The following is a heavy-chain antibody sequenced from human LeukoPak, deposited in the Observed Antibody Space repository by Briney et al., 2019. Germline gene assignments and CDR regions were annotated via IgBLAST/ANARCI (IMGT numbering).Heavy chain of an antibody. CDR2: ISAYNGNT. CDR1: GYTFTSYG. CDR3: ARMVKEDYYYYGVDV. Sequence: GASVKVSFKASGYTFTSYGISWVRQAPGQGLEWMGWISAYNGNTNYAQKLQGRVTMTTDTSTSTAYMELRSLRSDDTAVYYCARMVKEDYYYYGVDVWGQGTTVTVSS. D-gene: IGHD5-18*01. V-gene: IGHV1-18*01. J-gene: IGHJ6*02.